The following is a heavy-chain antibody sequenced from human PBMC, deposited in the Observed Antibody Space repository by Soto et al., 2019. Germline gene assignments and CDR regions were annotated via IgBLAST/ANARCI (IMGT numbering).Heavy chain of an antibody. V-gene: IGHV3-30-3*01. J-gene: IGHJ6*02. CDR1: GFTFSSYA. CDR3: ARDCSGGSCYYYGMDV. CDR2: ISYDGSNK. D-gene: IGHD2-15*01. Sequence: GGSLRLSCAASGFTFSSYAMHWVRQAPGKGLEWVAVISYDGSNKYYADSVKGRFTISRDNSKNTLYLQMNSLRAEDTAVYYCARDCSGGSCYYYGMDVWGQGTTVTVSS.